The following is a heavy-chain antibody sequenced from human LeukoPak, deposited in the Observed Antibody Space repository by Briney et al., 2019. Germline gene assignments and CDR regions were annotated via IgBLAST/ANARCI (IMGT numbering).Heavy chain of an antibody. Sequence: TGGSLRLSCAASGFTFSSYEMNWVRQAPGKGLEWVSYISSSGSTIYYADSVKGRFTISRDNAKNSLYLQMNSLRAEDTAVYYCARALWLGELLFDYWGQGTLVTVSS. D-gene: IGHD3-10*01. CDR3: ARALWLGELLFDY. J-gene: IGHJ4*02. V-gene: IGHV3-48*03. CDR1: GFTFSSYE. CDR2: ISSSGSTI.